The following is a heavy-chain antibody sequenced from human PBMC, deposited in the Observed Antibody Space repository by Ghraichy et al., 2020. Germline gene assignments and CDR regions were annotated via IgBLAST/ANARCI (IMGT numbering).Heavy chain of an antibody. Sequence: GGSLRLSCAASGFTFSSYSMNWVRQFPGKGLEWVSYISSSSDATYYADSVKGRFTISRDNAKNSLYLQMNSLRDEDTAVYYCARDSEATGHFHYWGQGTLVTVSS. CDR1: GFTFSSYS. CDR2: ISSSSDAT. V-gene: IGHV3-48*02. J-gene: IGHJ1*01. CDR3: ARDSEATGHFHY.